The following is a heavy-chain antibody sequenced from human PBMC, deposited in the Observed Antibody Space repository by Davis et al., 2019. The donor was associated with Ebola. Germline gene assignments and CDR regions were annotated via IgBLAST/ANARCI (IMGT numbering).Heavy chain of an antibody. V-gene: IGHV1-46*01. CDR3: ARAIYYYDSSGYSDY. Sequence: ASVKVSCKASGYTFTNYYMHWVPXXXXXXXXXXXXIHPSARTTIYAQKFQGRVTMIRDTSTSTVYMEMSSLRTEDTAVYYCARAIYYYDSSGYSDYWGQGTLVTVSS. J-gene: IGHJ4*02. D-gene: IGHD3-22*01. CDR2: IHPSARTT. CDR1: GYTFTNYY.